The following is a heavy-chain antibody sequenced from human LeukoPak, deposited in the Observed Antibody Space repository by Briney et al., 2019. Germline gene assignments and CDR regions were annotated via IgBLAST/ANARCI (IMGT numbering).Heavy chain of an antibody. CDR1: GFSFSSFE. D-gene: IGHD5-12*01. J-gene: IGHJ4*02. CDR3: AREMGGYPFDY. Sequence: PGGSLRLSCAASGFSFSSFEMNWVRQAAGTGLEWISYISTSGTTIYYADSVKGRFTISRDNAKNSLYLQMNSLRAEDTAVYYCAREMGGYPFDYWGQGTLVTVSS. V-gene: IGHV3-48*03. CDR2: ISTSGTTI.